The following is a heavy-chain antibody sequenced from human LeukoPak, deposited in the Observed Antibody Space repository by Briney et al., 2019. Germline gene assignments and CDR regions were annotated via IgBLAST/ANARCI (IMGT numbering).Heavy chain of an antibody. CDR3: AREPRRSVGPTGFDY. J-gene: IGHJ4*02. CDR1: GGSISSYY. Sequence: KPSETLSLTCTVSGGSISSYYWSWIRQPAGRGLEWIGRIYTSGSTNYNPSLKTRVTISGDTSKNQFSLKLSSVTAADTAVYFCAREPRRSVGPTGFDYWGQGTLVTVSS. V-gene: IGHV4-4*07. CDR2: IYTSGST. D-gene: IGHD1-26*01.